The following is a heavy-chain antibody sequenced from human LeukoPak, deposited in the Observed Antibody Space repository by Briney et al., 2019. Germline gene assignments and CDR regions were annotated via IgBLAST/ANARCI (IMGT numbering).Heavy chain of an antibody. D-gene: IGHD3-22*01. CDR1: GGSISSYY. J-gene: IGHJ4*02. CDR2: ICYSGST. CDR3: VTYYFDSSGPKKNY. V-gene: IGHV4-59*12. Sequence: SETLSLTCTVSGGSISSYYWSWIRQPPGKGLEWIGYICYSGSTNYNPSLKSRVTISVDTSKKQFSLKLSSVTAADTAVYYCVTYYFDSSGPKKNYWGQGTLVTVSS.